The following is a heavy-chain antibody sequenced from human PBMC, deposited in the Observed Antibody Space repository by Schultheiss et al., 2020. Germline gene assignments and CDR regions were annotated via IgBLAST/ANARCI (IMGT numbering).Heavy chain of an antibody. J-gene: IGHJ6*02. CDR3: AKYLGYNYYYGMDV. Sequence: GGSLRLSCAASGFTFDDYAMHWVRQAPGKGLEWVAVISYDGSNKYYADSVKGRFTISRDNSKNTLYLQMNSLRAEDTAVYYCAKYLGYNYYYGMDVWGQGTTVTGSS. CDR2: ISYDGSNK. CDR1: GFTFDDYA. V-gene: IGHV3-30*18. D-gene: IGHD2/OR15-2a*01.